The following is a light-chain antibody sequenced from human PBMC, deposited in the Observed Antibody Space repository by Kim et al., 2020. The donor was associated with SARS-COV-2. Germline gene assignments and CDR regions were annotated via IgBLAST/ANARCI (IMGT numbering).Light chain of an antibody. CDR2: DVS. CDR3: NSYTSSSIGV. CDR1: SSDVGGHNY. J-gene: IGLJ3*02. V-gene: IGLV2-14*03. Sequence: PSVTLSCTGTSSDVGGHNYVSWYQQHPGKAPNLIIYDVSLRPPGVSNRFSGSKSGNTASLTISGLQADDEADYYCNSYTSSSIGVFGGGTKLTVL.